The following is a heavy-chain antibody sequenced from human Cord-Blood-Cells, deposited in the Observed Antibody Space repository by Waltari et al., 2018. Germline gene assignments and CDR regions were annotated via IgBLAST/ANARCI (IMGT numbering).Heavy chain of an antibody. J-gene: IGHJ4*02. V-gene: IGHV1-69*01. CDR2: IIPILGTA. CDR1: GGTFSSYA. CDR3: AVTDPVSSSFDY. D-gene: IGHD6-13*01. Sequence: QVQLVQSGAEVKKPGSSVKVSCKASGGTFSSYAISWVRQAPGQGIEWMGCIIPILGTANYAQKFQGRVTITADESTSTAYMELSSLRYEDTAVYYCAVTDPVSSSFDYWGQGTLVTVSS.